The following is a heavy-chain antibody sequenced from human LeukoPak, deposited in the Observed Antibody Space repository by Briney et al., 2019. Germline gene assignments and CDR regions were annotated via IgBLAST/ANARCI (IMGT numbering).Heavy chain of an antibody. D-gene: IGHD2-21*02. V-gene: IGHV1-2*02. CDR3: ARGDIVVVTAIQDY. CDR1: RYTFIDYY. Sequence: ASVKVSCKASRYTFIDYYIHWVRQAPGQGLEWMGWINPNSGGTNYAQKFQGRVTMTRDTSISTAYMELSRLRSDDTAVYYCARGDIVVVTAIQDYWGQGTLVTVSS. J-gene: IGHJ4*02. CDR2: INPNSGGT.